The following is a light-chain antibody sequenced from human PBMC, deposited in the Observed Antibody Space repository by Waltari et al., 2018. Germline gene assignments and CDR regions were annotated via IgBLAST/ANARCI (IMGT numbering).Light chain of an antibody. CDR3: SSYAGSKVV. CDR2: EVS. V-gene: IGLV2-8*01. CDR1: SSDVGGYHY. J-gene: IGLJ2*01. Sequence: QSALTQPPSASGAPGQSVTISCPGTSSDVGGYHYVSWYQQHPGKAPKLMIYEVSKRPSGVPDRFSGSKSGNTASLTVSGLQAEDEADYYCSSYAGSKVVFGGGTKLTVL.